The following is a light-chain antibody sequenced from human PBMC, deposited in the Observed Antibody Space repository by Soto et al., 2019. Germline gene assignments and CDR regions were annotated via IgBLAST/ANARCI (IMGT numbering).Light chain of an antibody. J-gene: IGKJ1*01. Sequence: EIVMAQSPAALSVSPGQRATLSCRATQTVSSNLAWYQQTPGQAPRLLIYGASTRATGFPARFSGGGSGTEFTLTISSLQSEDSAVYYCQQYNNWPWTFGQGTKVDIK. CDR1: QTVSSN. CDR3: QQYNNWPWT. CDR2: GAS. V-gene: IGKV3-15*01.